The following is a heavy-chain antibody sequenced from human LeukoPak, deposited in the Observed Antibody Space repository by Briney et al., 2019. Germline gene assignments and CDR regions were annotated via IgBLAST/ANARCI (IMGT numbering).Heavy chain of an antibody. CDR3: ARLSGDWGIDY. V-gene: IGHV5-51*01. D-gene: IGHD2-21*02. CDR1: GYIFTSYW. CDR2: IYPGDSDT. Sequence: NRGESLQISCKGSGYIFTSYWIGWVRQLPGKGLEWMGIIYPGDSDTRYSPSFQGQVTISADKSISTAYLQWSSLKASDTAMYYCARLSGDWGIDYRGQGTLVTVSS. J-gene: IGHJ4*02.